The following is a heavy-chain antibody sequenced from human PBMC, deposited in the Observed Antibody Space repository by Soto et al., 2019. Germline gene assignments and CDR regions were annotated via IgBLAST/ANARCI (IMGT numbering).Heavy chain of an antibody. CDR1: GGSISSSNW. D-gene: IGHD2-2*01. Sequence: PSETLSLTCAVSGGSISSSNWWSWVRQPPGKGLEWIGEIYHSGSTNYNPSLKSRVTISVDTSKNQFSLKLSSVTAADTAVYYCARAYCSSTSCYYNWFDPWGQGTLVTVSS. CDR3: ARAYCSSTSCYYNWFDP. CDR2: IYHSGST. J-gene: IGHJ5*02. V-gene: IGHV4-4*02.